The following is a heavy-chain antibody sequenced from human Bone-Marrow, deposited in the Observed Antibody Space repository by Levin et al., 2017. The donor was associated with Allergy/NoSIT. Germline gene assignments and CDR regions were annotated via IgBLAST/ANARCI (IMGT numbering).Heavy chain of an antibody. Sequence: GESLKISCAASGFTLSSHWMHWVRQAPGKGLVWVSRINSEGTRTSYADSVRGRFTISRDNAKNTLYLQINSLRAEDTAVYYCTRRARELWFGDDDYFDYWGQGAPVTVSS. J-gene: IGHJ4*02. CDR3: TRRARELWFGDDDYFDY. V-gene: IGHV3-74*01. CDR1: GFTLSSHW. D-gene: IGHD3-10*01. CDR2: INSEGTRT.